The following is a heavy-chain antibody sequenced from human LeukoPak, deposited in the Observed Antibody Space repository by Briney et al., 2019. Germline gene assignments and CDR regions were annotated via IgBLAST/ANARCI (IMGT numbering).Heavy chain of an antibody. CDR3: ARGLFDWLFPDY. D-gene: IGHD3-9*01. V-gene: IGHV1-69*05. Sequence: SVKVSCKASGGTFSSYAISWVRQAPGQGLEWMGRIIPIFGTANYAQKFQGRVTITTDESPSTAYMELSSLRSEDTAVYYCARGLFDWLFPDYWGQGTLVTVSS. CDR1: GGTFSSYA. J-gene: IGHJ4*02. CDR2: IIPIFGTA.